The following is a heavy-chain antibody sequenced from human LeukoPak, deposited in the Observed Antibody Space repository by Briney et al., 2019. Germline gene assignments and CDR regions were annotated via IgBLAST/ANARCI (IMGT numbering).Heavy chain of an antibody. CDR3: STDPWHGMDV. J-gene: IGHJ6*02. Sequence: GGSLRLSCAASGFTFSSHAMSWVRQAPGKGLEWVGRIKTVTDGGTTDYAAPVKGRFIISRDDSKNTLFLQMNSLKTEDTAVYYCSTDPWHGMDVWGQGTTVTVSS. D-gene: IGHD5-24*01. CDR2: IKTVTDGGTT. CDR1: GFTFSSHA. V-gene: IGHV3-15*01.